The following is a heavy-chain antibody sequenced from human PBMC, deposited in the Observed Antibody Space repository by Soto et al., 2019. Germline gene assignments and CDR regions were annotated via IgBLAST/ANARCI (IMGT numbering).Heavy chain of an antibody. V-gene: IGHV3-74*01. CDR1: GFTFSNYW. Sequence: EVQLVESGGGLLQPGGSLTLSCTASGFTFSNYWMHWVRQAPGKGLVWVSRTKSDGSGTSYTDSVKGRFTISRDNAYNTLYLQMSNRRAEETPVHYCGRGGFEYGARTVDVWGKGTMVIVSS. J-gene: IGHJ6*04. CDR2: TKSDGSGT. D-gene: IGHD3-10*01. CDR3: GRGGFEYGARTVDV.